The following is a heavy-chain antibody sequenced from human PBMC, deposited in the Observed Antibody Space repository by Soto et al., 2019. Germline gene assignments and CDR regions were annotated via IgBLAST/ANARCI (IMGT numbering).Heavy chain of an antibody. CDR3: AREPISPGYSSGWSDY. CDR1: GFTFSSYS. CDR2: ISSSSSYI. V-gene: IGHV3-21*01. D-gene: IGHD6-19*01. Sequence: EVQLVESGGGLVKPGGSLRLSCAASGFTFSSYSMNWVRQAPGKGLEWVSSISSSSSYIYYADSVKGRFTISRDNAKNSLYLQMNSLRAEDTAVYYCAREPISPGYSSGWSDYWGQGTLVIVSS. J-gene: IGHJ4*02.